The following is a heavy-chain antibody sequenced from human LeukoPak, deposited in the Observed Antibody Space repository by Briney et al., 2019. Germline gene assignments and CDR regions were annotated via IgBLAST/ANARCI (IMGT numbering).Heavy chain of an antibody. D-gene: IGHD2-2*01. CDR3: ARAMEDIVVVPADAFDI. V-gene: IGHV1-69*01. Sequence: GSSVKVSCKASGGTFSSYAISWVRQAPGQGLEWMGGIIPIFGTANYAQKFQGRVTITADESTSTAYMELSSLRSEDTAVYYCARAMEDIVVVPADAFDIWGQGTMVTVSS. CDR2: IIPIFGTA. J-gene: IGHJ3*02. CDR1: GGTFSSYA.